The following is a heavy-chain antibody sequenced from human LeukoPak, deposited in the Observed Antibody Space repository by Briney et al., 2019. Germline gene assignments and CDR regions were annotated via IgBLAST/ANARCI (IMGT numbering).Heavy chain of an antibody. J-gene: IGHJ4*02. CDR2: INDSGGST. D-gene: IGHD6-19*01. V-gene: IGHV3-23*01. CDR1: GFTFSNYA. CDR3: AKPAISSRGWYYDY. Sequence: GGSLRLSCAASGFTFSNYAMSWVRQAPGKGLEWVSAINDSGGSTYYADSVKGRFTISRDNSKSTLYLQMNSLRAEDTAVYYCAKPAISSRGWYYDYWGQGTLVTASS.